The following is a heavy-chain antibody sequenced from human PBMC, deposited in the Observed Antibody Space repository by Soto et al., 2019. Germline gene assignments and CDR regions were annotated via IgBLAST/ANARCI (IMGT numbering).Heavy chain of an antibody. V-gene: IGHV1-69*13. CDR2: IIPIFGTA. D-gene: IGHD4-4*01. J-gene: IGHJ6*02. CDR3: ARGTGTTASYYYYYGMDV. CDR1: GGTFSSYA. Sequence: SVKVSCKASGGTFSSYAISWVRQAPGQGLEWMGGIIPIFGTANYARKFQGRVTITADESTSTAYMELSSLRSEDTAVYYCARGTGTTASYYYYYGMDVWGQGTTVTVSS.